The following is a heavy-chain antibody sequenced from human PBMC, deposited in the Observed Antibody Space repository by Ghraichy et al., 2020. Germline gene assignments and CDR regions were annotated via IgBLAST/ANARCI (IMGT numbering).Heavy chain of an antibody. D-gene: IGHD3-22*01. V-gene: IGHV3-23*01. CDR3: ARDCSHYDSSGYFYRAAAEYFFDY. J-gene: IGHJ4*02. Sequence: VKVSCAASGFSFSSYAMSWVRQAPGKGLEWVSGISATDGSTYYADSVRGRFTIPRHNSKNTVYLQMNSLRAEDTAVYYCARDCSHYDSSGYFYRAAAEYFFDYWGQGTLVTVSS. CDR2: ISATDGST. CDR1: GFSFSSYA.